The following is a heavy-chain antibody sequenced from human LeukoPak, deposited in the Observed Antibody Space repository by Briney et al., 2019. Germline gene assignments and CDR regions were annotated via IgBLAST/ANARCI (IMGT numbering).Heavy chain of an antibody. CDR1: GFTFSSNW. Sequence: PGGSLRLSCATSGFTFSSNWMSWVRHVPGRGLDWVANIKPDGSAEYYAASVRGRFTISRDNAKNTVYLQMNSLRAEDTAVYYCARWYSSGWYSDYWGQGILVTVSS. D-gene: IGHD6-19*01. CDR3: ARWYSSGWYSDY. CDR2: IKPDGSAE. V-gene: IGHV3-7*01. J-gene: IGHJ4*02.